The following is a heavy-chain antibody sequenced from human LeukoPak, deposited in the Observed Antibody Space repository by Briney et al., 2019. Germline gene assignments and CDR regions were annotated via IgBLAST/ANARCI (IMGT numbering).Heavy chain of an antibody. CDR2: IKSKTDGGTT. J-gene: IGHJ6*02. D-gene: IGHD6-13*01. CDR1: GFTFSNAW. V-gene: IGHV3-15*01. Sequence: GGSLRLSCAASGFTFSNAWMSWVRQAPGKGLEWVGRIKSKTDGGTTDYAAPVKGRFTISRDDSKNTLYLQMNSLKTEDTAVYYCTTGQGYSSWYYYYGMDVWGQGTTVTVSS. CDR3: TTGQGYSSWYYYYGMDV.